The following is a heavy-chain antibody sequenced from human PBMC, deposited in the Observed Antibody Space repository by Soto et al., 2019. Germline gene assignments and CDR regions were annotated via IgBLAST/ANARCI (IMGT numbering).Heavy chain of an antibody. J-gene: IGHJ4*02. CDR2: ISSSSTYT. V-gene: IGHV3-11*05. CDR3: ARENGGSSYD. Sequence: QVQLVESGGGMVKPGGSLSLSCAASGFTFSDYYMTWIRQAPGKGLEWVSHISSSSTYTDYTDSVKGRFTISRDNAKNSLYLQMNSLRTEDTAVYYCARENGGSSYDWGQGTMVTVSS. D-gene: IGHD6-6*01. CDR1: GFTFSDYY.